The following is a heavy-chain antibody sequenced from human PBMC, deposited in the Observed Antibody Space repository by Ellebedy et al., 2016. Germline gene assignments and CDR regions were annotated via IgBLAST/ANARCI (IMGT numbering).Heavy chain of an antibody. CDR1: GGSISSGDYY. CDR3: ATTGLGVIVVVPAAIPYFDY. V-gene: IGHV4-30-4*01. J-gene: IGHJ4*02. Sequence: SETLSLTCTVSGGSISSGDYYWSWIRQPPGKGLEWIGYIYYSGSTYYNPSLKSRVTISVDTSKNQFSLKLSSVTAADTAVYYCATTGLGVIVVVPAAIPYFDYWGQGTLVTVSS. D-gene: IGHD2-2*01. CDR2: IYYSGST.